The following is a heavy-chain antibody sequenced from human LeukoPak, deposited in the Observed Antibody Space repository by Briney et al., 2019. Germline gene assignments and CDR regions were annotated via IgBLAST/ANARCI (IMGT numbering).Heavy chain of an antibody. CDR1: GFTFSSYE. Sequence: GGSLRLSCAASGFTFSSYEMNWVRQAPGKGLEWVSYISSSGSTIYYADSVKGRFTISRDNAKNSLYLQMNSLRAEDTAVYYCARSYYYGSGSYFPRASRYGMDVWGQGTTVTVSS. CDR3: ARSYYYGSGSYFPRASRYGMDV. J-gene: IGHJ6*02. D-gene: IGHD3-10*01. V-gene: IGHV3-48*03. CDR2: ISSSGSTI.